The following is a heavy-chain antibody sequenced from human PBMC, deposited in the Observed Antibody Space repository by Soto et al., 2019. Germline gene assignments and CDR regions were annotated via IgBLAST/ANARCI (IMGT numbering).Heavy chain of an antibody. CDR1: GGSISSGDYY. Sequence: QVQLQESGPGLVKPSQTLSLTCTVSGGSISSGDYYWSWIRQPPGKGLEWIGAIYYSGSTYYNPSLKSLVTISVDTSKNQFSLKVSSVTAAVTAVYYCARGLVGCTNGVCVNFDYWGQGTLVTVSS. CDR3: ARGLVGCTNGVCVNFDY. D-gene: IGHD2-8*01. V-gene: IGHV4-30-4*01. J-gene: IGHJ4*02. CDR2: IYYSGST.